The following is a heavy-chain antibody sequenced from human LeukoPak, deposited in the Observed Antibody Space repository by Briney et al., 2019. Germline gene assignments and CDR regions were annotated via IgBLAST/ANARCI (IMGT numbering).Heavy chain of an antibody. V-gene: IGHV3-74*01. CDR3: ARDSSGWYVDY. Sequence: GGSLRLSCAAAGSTFSAHWMHWVRQAAGKGLEWLSRIHNDGGRTSYADFVKGRLTISTDNGKNTLFLQLNRQRAEDTPVYDCARDSSGWYVDYWGQGTLVTVSS. J-gene: IGHJ4*02. D-gene: IGHD6-19*01. CDR2: IHNDGGRT. CDR1: GSTFSAHW.